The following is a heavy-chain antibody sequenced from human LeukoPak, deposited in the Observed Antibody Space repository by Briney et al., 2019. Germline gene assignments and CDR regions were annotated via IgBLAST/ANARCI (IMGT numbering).Heavy chain of an antibody. V-gene: IGHV1-69*13. J-gene: IGHJ6*02. D-gene: IGHD5-18*01. CDR1: GGTFSSYA. Sequence: SVKVSCKASGGTFSSYAIGWVRQAPGQGLEWMGGIIPIFGTANYAQKFQGRVTITADESTSTAYMELSSLRSEDTAVYYCARIPVDTEYYYYGMDVWGQGTTVTVSS. CDR2: IIPIFGTA. CDR3: ARIPVDTEYYYYGMDV.